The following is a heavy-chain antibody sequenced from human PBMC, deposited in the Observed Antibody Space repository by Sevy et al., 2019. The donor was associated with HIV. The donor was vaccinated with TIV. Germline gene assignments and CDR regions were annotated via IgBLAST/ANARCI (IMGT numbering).Heavy chain of an antibody. CDR3: AATREYYSDNSGYLDF. Sequence: ASVKVSCKVSGYTLTELSMHWVRQAPGKGLEWMGRFDPKDGETIYAQRFQGRVTLTEDISTDTAYMELSSLRSEDSAVYYCAATREYYSDNSGYLDFWGQGTLVTVSS. D-gene: IGHD3-22*01. V-gene: IGHV1-24*01. CDR1: GYTLTELS. CDR2: FDPKDGET. J-gene: IGHJ4*02.